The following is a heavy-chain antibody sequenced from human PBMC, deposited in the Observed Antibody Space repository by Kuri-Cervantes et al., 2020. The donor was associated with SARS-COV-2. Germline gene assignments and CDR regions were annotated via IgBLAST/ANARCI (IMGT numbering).Heavy chain of an antibody. V-gene: IGHV3-48*01. Sequence: GESLKISCAASGFTFSNFEMNWVRQAPGKGLEWVSYISNGSSTIYHVDSVKGRFTVSRDNSKNTLYLQMNSLRAEDTAVYYCAREHRYYDFWSGYYLYYFDYWGQGTLVTVSS. CDR3: AREHRYYDFWSGYYLYYFDY. CDR1: GFTFSNFE. D-gene: IGHD3-3*01. CDR2: ISNGSSTI. J-gene: IGHJ4*02.